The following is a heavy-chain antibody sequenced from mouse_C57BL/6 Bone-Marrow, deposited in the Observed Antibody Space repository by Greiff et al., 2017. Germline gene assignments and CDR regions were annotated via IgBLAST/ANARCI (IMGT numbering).Heavy chain of an antibody. CDR3: ASDDYDHPDV. V-gene: IGHV1-55*01. D-gene: IGHD2-4*01. Sequence: VQLQQPGAELVKPGASVKLSCKASGYTFTSYWITWVKQRPGQGLEWIGDFYPGSGSTNYNEKFKGKATLNVDTSASTAYMQLSSLTSEDSAVYYCASDDYDHPDVWGTGTTVTVSS. CDR2: FYPGSGST. J-gene: IGHJ1*03. CDR1: GYTFTSYW.